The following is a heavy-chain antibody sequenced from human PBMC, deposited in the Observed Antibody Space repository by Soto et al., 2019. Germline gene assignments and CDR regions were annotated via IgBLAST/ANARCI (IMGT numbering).Heavy chain of an antibody. CDR3: ASPGSSGGDDY. J-gene: IGHJ4*02. CDR1: SGSISSSNW. V-gene: IGHV4-4*02. D-gene: IGHD2-21*02. Sequence: SETLSLTCAVSSGSISSSNWWSWVRQPPGKGLEWIGEIYHSGSTNYNPSLKSRVTISVDKSKNQFSLKLSSVTAADTAVYYCASPGSSGGDDYWGQGTLVTVSS. CDR2: IYHSGST.